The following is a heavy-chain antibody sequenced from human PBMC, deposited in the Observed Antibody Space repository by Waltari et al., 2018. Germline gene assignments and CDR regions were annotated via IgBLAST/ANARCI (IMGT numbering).Heavy chain of an antibody. J-gene: IGHJ4*02. Sequence: QLKLQESGPGLVKPSGTLSLTCGVSGDSMSSTYWWSWVRQTPGKGREWIGQGHGRGKSNYSPSFAGRVIVSLDTDNNQFSLEVASATAADTAIYYCARDRGRGLYLDSWGPGMLVTVSP. CDR1: GDSMSSTYW. D-gene: IGHD2-15*01. CDR2: GHGRGKS. V-gene: IGHV4-4*02. CDR3: ARDRGRGLYLDS.